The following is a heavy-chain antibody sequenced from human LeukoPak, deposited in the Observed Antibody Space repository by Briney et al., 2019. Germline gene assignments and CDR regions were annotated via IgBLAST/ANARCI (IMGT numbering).Heavy chain of an antibody. Sequence: PSETLSLTCTVAGGSISSYYWSWIRQPPGKGLEWIGYIYYSGSTNYNPSLKSRVTISLDTSKNQFSLKLSSVTAADTAVYYCARHGHWFFDYWGQGTLVTVSS. CDR1: GGSISSYY. CDR3: ARHGHWFFDY. V-gene: IGHV4-59*08. D-gene: IGHD3-9*01. CDR2: IYYSGST. J-gene: IGHJ4*02.